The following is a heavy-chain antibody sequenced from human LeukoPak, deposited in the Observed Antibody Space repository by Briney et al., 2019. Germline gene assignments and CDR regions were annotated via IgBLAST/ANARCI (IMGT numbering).Heavy chain of an antibody. CDR3: AIYGGNPLTFDY. J-gene: IGHJ4*02. Sequence: SETLSLTCAVYGGSFSGYYWSWIRQPPGKGLEWIGEINHSGSTNYNPSLKSRVTISVDTSKNQFSLKLSSVTAADTAVYYCAIYGGNPLTFDYWGQGTLVTVSS. D-gene: IGHD4-23*01. V-gene: IGHV4-34*01. CDR1: GGSFSGYY. CDR2: INHSGST.